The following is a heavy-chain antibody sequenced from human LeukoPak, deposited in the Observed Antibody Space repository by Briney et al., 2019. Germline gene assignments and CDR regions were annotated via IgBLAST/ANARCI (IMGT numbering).Heavy chain of an antibody. CDR3: ARQKFAHSYGRFDAFDI. Sequence: PGGSLRLSCVASGFDISNSWMTWVRQGPEKGLEWVADIKLDGSAEYVDSVKGRFTISRDNAKNSVFLQMNSLKASDTAMYYCARQKFAHSYGRFDAFDIWGQGTMVTVSS. V-gene: IGHV3-7*03. CDR2: IKLDGSAE. D-gene: IGHD5-18*01. CDR1: GFDISNSW. J-gene: IGHJ3*02.